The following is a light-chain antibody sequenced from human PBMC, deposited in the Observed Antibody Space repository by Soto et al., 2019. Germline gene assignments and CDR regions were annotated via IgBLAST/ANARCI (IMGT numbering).Light chain of an antibody. CDR3: QQRSNWPPT. CDR2: DAS. J-gene: IGKJ5*01. V-gene: IGKV3-11*01. Sequence: EIVLTQSPGTLSLSPGEGATLSCRASQSVSSYLAWYQQKPGQAPRLLIYDASNRATGIPARFSGSGSGTDFTLTISSLEPEDFAVYYCQQRSNWPPTFGQGTRLEI. CDR1: QSVSSY.